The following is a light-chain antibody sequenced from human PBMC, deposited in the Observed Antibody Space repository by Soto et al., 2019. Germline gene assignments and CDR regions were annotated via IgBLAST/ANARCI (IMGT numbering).Light chain of an antibody. CDR3: QQRSNWPPH. J-gene: IGKJ4*01. CDR2: GAS. Sequence: IVWTRWPFTVCFCAVERSSLSFVGSQSVSSSYLAWYQQKPGHAPRLLIYGASTRATGIPARFSGSGSGTDFTLTISSLEPEDFAVYYCQQRSNWPPHFGGGTKVDIK. V-gene: IGKV3D-20*02. CDR1: QSVSSSY.